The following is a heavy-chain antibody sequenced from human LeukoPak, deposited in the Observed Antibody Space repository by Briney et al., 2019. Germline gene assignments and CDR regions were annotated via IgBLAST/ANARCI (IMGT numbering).Heavy chain of an antibody. Sequence: PGGSLRLSCAASGFTFSSYAMRWVRQAPGKGLEWVSAISGSGGSTYYADSVKGRFTISRDNSKNTLYLQMNSLRAEDTAVYYCARSFDYSSPIDYWGQGTLVTVSS. V-gene: IGHV3-23*01. D-gene: IGHD4-11*01. J-gene: IGHJ4*02. CDR1: GFTFSSYA. CDR3: ARSFDYSSPIDY. CDR2: ISGSGGST.